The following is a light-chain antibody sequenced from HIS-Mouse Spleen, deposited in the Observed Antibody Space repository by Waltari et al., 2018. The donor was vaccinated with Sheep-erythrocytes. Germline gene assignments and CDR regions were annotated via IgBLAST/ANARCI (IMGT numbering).Light chain of an antibody. CDR1: SSDVGGHNY. CDR2: DVS. Sequence: QSALTQPRSVSGSPGQSVTISCTVTSSDVGGHNYVSWDQQHPGKAPKLMIYDVSKRPSGVPDRFSGSKSGNTASLTISGLQAEDEADYYCCSYAGSYNHVFATGTKVTVL. CDR3: CSYAGSYNHV. V-gene: IGLV2-11*01. J-gene: IGLJ1*01.